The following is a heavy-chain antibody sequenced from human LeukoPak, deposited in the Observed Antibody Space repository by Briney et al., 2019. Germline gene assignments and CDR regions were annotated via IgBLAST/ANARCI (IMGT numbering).Heavy chain of an antibody. CDR2: INHSGST. Sequence: KPSETLSLTCTVSGGSISSYYWSWIRQPPGKGLEWIGEINHSGSTNYNPSLKSRVTISVDTSKNQFSLKLSSVTAADTAVYYCARRVDYWGQGTLVTVSS. V-gene: IGHV4-34*01. CDR3: ARRVDY. J-gene: IGHJ4*02. CDR1: GGSISSYY.